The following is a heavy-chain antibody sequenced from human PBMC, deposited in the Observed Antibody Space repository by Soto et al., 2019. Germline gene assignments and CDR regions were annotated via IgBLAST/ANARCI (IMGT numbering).Heavy chain of an antibody. CDR3: AREYTAWPLAYGLDV. CDR1: GFIFSGSA. V-gene: IGHV3-73*01. D-gene: IGHD2-2*02. Sequence: VGSLRLSCAASGFIFSGSAIHWVRQASGRGLEWVGRIRSRANNFATSSAASVKGRFTFSRDDSKNTAYLQMNTLRAEDTAVYYCAREYTAWPLAYGLDVWGQGTTVTVSS. J-gene: IGHJ6*02. CDR2: IRSRANNFAT.